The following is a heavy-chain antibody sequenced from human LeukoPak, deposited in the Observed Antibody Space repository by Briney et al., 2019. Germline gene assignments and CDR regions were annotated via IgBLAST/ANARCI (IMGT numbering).Heavy chain of an antibody. D-gene: IGHD5-18*01. Sequence: PGGSLRLSCAASGFTFSSYSMNWVRQAPGKGLEWVSYISSSSSTIYYADSVKGRFTISRDNAKNSLYLQMNSLRAEDTAVYYCARDPGDSLYYFDYWGQGTLVTVSS. CDR1: GFTFSSYS. V-gene: IGHV3-48*01. CDR3: ARDPGDSLYYFDY. CDR2: ISSSSSTI. J-gene: IGHJ4*02.